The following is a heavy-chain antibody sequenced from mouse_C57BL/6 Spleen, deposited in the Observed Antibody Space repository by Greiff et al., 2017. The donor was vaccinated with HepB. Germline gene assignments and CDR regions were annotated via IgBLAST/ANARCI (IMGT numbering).Heavy chain of an antibody. Sequence: QVQLQQSGAELARPGASVKMSCKASGYTFTSYTMHWVKQRPGKGLEWIGYINPSSGYTKYNEKFKDKATLTADKSSSTAYMQLSSLTSEDSAVYYCARDYYYGSSYPLAYWGQGTLVTVSA. J-gene: IGHJ3*01. CDR1: GYTFTSYT. V-gene: IGHV1-4*01. CDR3: ARDYYYGSSYPLAY. CDR2: INPSSGYT. D-gene: IGHD1-1*01.